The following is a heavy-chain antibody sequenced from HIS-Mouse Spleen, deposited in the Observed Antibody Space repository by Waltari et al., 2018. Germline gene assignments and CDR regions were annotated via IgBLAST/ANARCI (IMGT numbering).Heavy chain of an antibody. J-gene: IGHJ2*01. Sequence: QLQLQESGPGLVKPPETLSLTCTAAGGSNSRSSYYGGRIRRPPGKGLGWFGGIYYSAGTCYNPSLKSRVTISVDTSKNQCSLKLSSVTAADTAVYYCAREIPYSSSWYDWYFDLWGRGTLVTVSS. CDR3: AREIPYSSSWYDWYFDL. CDR2: IYYSAGT. CDR1: GGSNSRSSYY. V-gene: IGHV4-39*07. D-gene: IGHD6-13*01.